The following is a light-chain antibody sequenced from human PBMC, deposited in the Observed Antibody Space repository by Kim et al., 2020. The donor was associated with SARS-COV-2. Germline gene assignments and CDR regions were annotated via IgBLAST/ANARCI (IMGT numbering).Light chain of an antibody. CDR2: DAS. V-gene: IGKV3-11*01. CDR3: KQRYNWPPFT. CDR1: QSVTTY. J-gene: IGKJ5*01. Sequence: SPVERATLSCRASQSVTTYLAWYQQRTGQATRLLIYDASNRATGIPARFSGSGSGTEFTLTISSLEPEDFAVYYCKQRYNWPPFTFGQGTRLEIK.